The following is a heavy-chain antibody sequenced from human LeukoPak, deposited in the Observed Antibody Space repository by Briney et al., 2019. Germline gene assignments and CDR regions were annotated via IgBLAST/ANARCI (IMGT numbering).Heavy chain of an antibody. D-gene: IGHD6-19*01. CDR2: IYNTGST. V-gene: IGHV4-39*07. CDR3: ARADVECHSGLCHLWPGNNGWYFFDY. J-gene: IGHJ4*02. Sequence: SETLSLTCTVSGDSMNTRRYYWAWIRQTPGGGLEWIASIYNTGSTYYNPYLKNRVSLSLDMSNNQFSLRLNSVSAADTAVYYCARADVECHSGLCHLWPGNNGWYFFDYWGPGTLVTVSS. CDR1: GDSMNTRRYY.